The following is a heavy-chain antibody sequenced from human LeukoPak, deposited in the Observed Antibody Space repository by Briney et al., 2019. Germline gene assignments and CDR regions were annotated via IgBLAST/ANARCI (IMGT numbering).Heavy chain of an antibody. CDR1: GFTVSSNY. D-gene: IGHD6-19*01. CDR3: ARIRTLAGTVYYGMDV. V-gene: IGHV3-66*01. J-gene: IGHJ6*02. CDR2: IYSGGST. Sequence: GGSLRLSCAASGFTVSSNYMSWVRQAPGKGLEWVSVIYSGGSTYYADSVKGRFTISRDNSKNTLYLQMNSLRAEDTAVYYCARIRTLAGTVYYGMDVWGQGTTVTVSS.